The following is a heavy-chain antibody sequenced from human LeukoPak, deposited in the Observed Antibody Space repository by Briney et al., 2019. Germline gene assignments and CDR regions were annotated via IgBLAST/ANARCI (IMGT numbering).Heavy chain of an antibody. CDR3: SRDATGDH. CDR2: SRNRAKRYTT. CDR1: GFTFSDHY. J-gene: IGHJ4*02. V-gene: IGHV3-72*01. Sequence: PGGSLRLSCAVSGFTFSDHYMDWVHQAPGKGREWVGRSRNRAKRYTTDYAASVKARFTISRDDSKSTLYLQMNSLETEDTAVYYCSRDATGDHWGQGTLVSVSS.